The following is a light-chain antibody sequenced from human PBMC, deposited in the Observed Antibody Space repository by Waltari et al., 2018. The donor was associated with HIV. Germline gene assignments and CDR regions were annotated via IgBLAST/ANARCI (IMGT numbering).Light chain of an antibody. CDR1: RSDIGLYNF. CDR3: FSYAGNNYLL. V-gene: IGLV2-8*01. CDR2: EVS. Sequence: QSALTQPPSASGSPGQSVPISCAGTRSDIGLYNFVSWYQHPPGKAPKLMISEVSRRPSGVPDRFSGSKSGNTASLTVSGLQAEDEAAYYCFSYAGNNYLLFGGGTKLTVL. J-gene: IGLJ2*01.